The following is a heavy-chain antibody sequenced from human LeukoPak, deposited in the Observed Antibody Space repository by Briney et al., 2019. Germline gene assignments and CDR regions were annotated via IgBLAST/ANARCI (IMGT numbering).Heavy chain of an antibody. CDR2: ISGSGGST. V-gene: IGHV3-23*01. J-gene: IGHJ3*02. CDR1: GFTFSSYA. D-gene: IGHD3-16*01. Sequence: PGGSLRLSCAASGFTFSSYAMSWVRQAPGKGLEWVSAISGSGGSTYYADSVKGRFTISRDNSKNALYLQMNSLRAEDTAVYYCAKDTERYDYVWGSYPRGPFDIWGQGTMVTVSS. CDR3: AKDTERYDYVWGSYPRGPFDI.